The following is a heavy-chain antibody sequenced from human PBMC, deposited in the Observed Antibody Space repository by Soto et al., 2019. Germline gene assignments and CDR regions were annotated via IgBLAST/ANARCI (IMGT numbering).Heavy chain of an antibody. Sequence: QVQLQESGPGLVKASQTLSLTCTVSGGSMSSGGYYWSWIRQHPGKGLEWIGYIYYSGSTYYNPSLKSRVTISVDTSENQFSLKLSSVTAADTAVYYCASSTRHFDWYYFDYWGQGTPVTVSS. CDR2: IYYSGST. CDR3: ASSTRHFDWYYFDY. J-gene: IGHJ4*02. CDR1: GGSMSSGGYY. V-gene: IGHV4-31*03. D-gene: IGHD3-9*01.